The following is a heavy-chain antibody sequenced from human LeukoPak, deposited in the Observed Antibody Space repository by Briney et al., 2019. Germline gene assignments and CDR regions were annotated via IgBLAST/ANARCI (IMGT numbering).Heavy chain of an antibody. CDR3: ARLRWRVRWFDP. V-gene: IGHV4-39*01. J-gene: IGHJ5*02. CDR1: GGSISSSSYY. Sequence: KPSETLSLTCTVSGGSISSSSYYWGWIRQPPGKGLEWIGSIYYSGSTYYNPSLKSRVTISVYTSKNQFSLKLSSVTAADTAVYYCARLRWRVRWFDPWGQGTLVTVSS. CDR2: IYYSGST. D-gene: IGHD2-15*01.